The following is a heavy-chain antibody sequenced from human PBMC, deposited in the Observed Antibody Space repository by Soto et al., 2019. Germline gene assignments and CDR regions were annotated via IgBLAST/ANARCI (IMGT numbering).Heavy chain of an antibody. CDR3: ARMSRSRAFDI. CDR2: IDWDDDK. CDR1: GFSLSSSGVG. V-gene: IGHV2-70*11. Sequence: SGPTLVNPTQTLTLTCTFSGFSLSSSGVGVGWIRQPPGKALEWLARIDWDDDKYYSTSLKTRLTISKDTSKNQVVLTMTNMDPVDTATYYCARMSRSRAFDIWGQGTMVTVSS. J-gene: IGHJ3*02. D-gene: IGHD2-2*01.